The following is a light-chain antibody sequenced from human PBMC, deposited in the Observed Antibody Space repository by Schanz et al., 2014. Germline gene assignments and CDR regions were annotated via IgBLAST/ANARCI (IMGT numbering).Light chain of an antibody. J-gene: IGLJ1*01. CDR2: ANN. CDR3: ATWDDSLNSFYV. Sequence: QSVLTQPPSASGTPGQRVTMSCSGSSSDIGTNTVTWYQHLPGTAPKLLIYANNQRPSGVPARFSASKSGTSASLAIGGLHSEDEADYYCATWDDSLNSFYVFGTGTKLTVL. CDR1: SSDIGTNT. V-gene: IGLV1-44*01.